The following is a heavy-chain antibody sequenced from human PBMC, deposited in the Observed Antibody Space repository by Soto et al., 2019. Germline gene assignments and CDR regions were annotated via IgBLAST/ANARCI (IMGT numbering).Heavy chain of an antibody. CDR3: GKEVHCGGGSCSWSEGFDY. Sequence: QVQLVESGGGVVQPGRSLRLSCAASGFIFSSYGMHWVRQAPGKGLEWVAVISYEGSHTYYADSVKGRFTITRDNSKNTLYLQMNSLGPEDTAVYYCGKEVHCGGGSCSWSEGFDYWGQGTLLTVSS. CDR1: GFIFSSYG. V-gene: IGHV3-30*18. CDR2: ISYEGSHT. J-gene: IGHJ4*02. D-gene: IGHD2-15*01.